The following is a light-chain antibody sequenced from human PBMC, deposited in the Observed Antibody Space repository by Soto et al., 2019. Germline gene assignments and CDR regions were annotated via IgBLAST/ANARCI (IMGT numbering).Light chain of an antibody. CDR3: QQYNSSPPLT. Sequence: DIQMTQSPSTLSASVGDRVTITCRASQSISSWLAWYQQKPGKAPKLLIYDASSLESGVPSRFSGSGSGTEFTLTFSSLQPDDFATYYCQQYNSSPPLTVGGGTKVEIK. J-gene: IGKJ4*01. V-gene: IGKV1-5*01. CDR1: QSISSW. CDR2: DAS.